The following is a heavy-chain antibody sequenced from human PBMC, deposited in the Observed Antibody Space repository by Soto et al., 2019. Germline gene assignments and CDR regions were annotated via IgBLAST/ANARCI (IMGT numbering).Heavy chain of an antibody. CDR3: ARDEGYGGYGMDV. CDR2: IYYSGST. D-gene: IGHD3-10*01. CDR1: GGSISSYY. Sequence: QVQLQESGPGLVKPSETLSLTCTVSGGSISSYYWSWIRQPPGKGLEWIGYIYYSGSTNYNPSLKRRVXXSXDXSKNQFSLKLSSVTAADTAVYYCARDEGYGGYGMDVWGQGTTVTVSS. J-gene: IGHJ6*02. V-gene: IGHV4-59*01.